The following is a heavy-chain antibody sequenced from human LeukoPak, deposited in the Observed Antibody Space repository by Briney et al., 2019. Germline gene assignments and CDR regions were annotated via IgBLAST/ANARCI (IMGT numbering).Heavy chain of an antibody. J-gene: IGHJ4*02. V-gene: IGHV4-61*02. CDR1: GGSISSGSYY. Sequence: SETLSLTCTVSGGSISSGSYYWSWIRQPAGKGLEWIGRIYTSGSTNYNPSLKSRVTISVDTSKNQFSLKLSSVTAADTAVYYCARGTWELPQDYWGQGTLVTVSS. CDR2: IYTSGST. D-gene: IGHD1-26*01. CDR3: ARGTWELPQDY.